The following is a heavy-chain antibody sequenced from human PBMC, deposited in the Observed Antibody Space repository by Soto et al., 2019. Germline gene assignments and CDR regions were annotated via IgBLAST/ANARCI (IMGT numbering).Heavy chain of an antibody. CDR1: GFIFSSYT. D-gene: IGHD2-2*01. V-gene: IGHV3-21*06. CDR3: ARAGLEPANAFDV. Sequence: GGSLRLSCTASGFIFSSYTINWVRQAPGKGLEWVSSISGSGSYIYIADSMKGRITISRDNAQNSVHLQMNSLRVEDTAVYYCARAGLEPANAFDVRGQGTKVTVSS. CDR2: ISGSGSYI. J-gene: IGHJ3*01.